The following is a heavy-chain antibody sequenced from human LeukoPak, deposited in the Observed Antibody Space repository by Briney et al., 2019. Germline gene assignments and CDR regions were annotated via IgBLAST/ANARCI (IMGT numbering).Heavy chain of an antibody. J-gene: IGHJ3*01. V-gene: IGHV3-74*01. CDR1: GFTFSSYW. Sequence: GGSLRLSCAASGFTFSSYWMHWVRQAPGKGLVWVSRINSDGSSTSYADSVKGRFTISRDNAENTLYVEMNSLRAEDTAVYFCARETPSGSGRAYDVWGQGTMVTVSS. CDR2: INSDGSST. D-gene: IGHD1-26*01. CDR3: ARETPSGSGRAYDV.